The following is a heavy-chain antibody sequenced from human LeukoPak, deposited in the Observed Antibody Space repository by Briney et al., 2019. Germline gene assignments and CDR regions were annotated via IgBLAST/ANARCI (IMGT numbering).Heavy chain of an antibody. V-gene: IGHV3-23*01. J-gene: IGHJ4*02. D-gene: IGHD5-24*01. Sequence: GGSLRLSCAASGFTFNNYALSWVRQAPGKGLEWVSGVSGSGGDTYYADSVKGRFTISRDISMNTLYLQMNSLRVEDTAVYYCAKGPKLGDGFHCDYWGQGTLVTVSS. CDR2: VSGSGGDT. CDR1: GFTFNNYA. CDR3: AKGPKLGDGFHCDY.